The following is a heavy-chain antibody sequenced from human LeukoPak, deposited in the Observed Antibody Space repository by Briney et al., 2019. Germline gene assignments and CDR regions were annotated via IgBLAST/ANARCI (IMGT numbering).Heavy chain of an antibody. V-gene: IGHV1-18*01. D-gene: IGHD1-1*01. J-gene: IGHJ4*02. CDR1: GYTFTSYG. Sequence: GASVKVSCKPSGYTFTSYGFIWVRQAPGQGLEWMGWINAYNGNTNYAQKLQGRVTMTTDTSTSTAYMELRSLRFDDTAVYYCARRQGTTLSFDYWGQGTLVTVSS. CDR3: ARRQGTTLSFDY. CDR2: INAYNGNT.